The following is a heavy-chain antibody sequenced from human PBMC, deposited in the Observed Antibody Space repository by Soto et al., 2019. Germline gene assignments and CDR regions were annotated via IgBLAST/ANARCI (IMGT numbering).Heavy chain of an antibody. J-gene: IGHJ4*02. CDR1: GCSISSYY. D-gene: IGHD2-15*01. CDR2: IYYSGST. CDR3: ARRWGRSFDY. V-gene: IGHV4-59*08. Sequence: SETLSLTCTVSGCSISSYYWSWIRQPPGKGLEWIGYIYYSGSTNYNPSLKSRVTISVDTSKNQFSLKLSSVTAADTAVYYCARRWGRSFDYWGQGTLVTVSS.